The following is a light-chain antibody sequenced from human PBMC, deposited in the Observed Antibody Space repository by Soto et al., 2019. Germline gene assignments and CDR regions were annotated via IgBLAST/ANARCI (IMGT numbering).Light chain of an antibody. CDR1: QTITRY. CDR2: AAT. V-gene: IGKV1-39*01. CDR3: QQRYSTPQT. J-gene: IGKJ1*01. Sequence: DIQMTQSPSSMSASVGDRVTITCRASQTITRYLNWYQQKPSKAPKLLIYAATNLQSGVPSRFSGSGSGTDFTLTINGLQPEDFTTYYCQQRYSTPQTFGQGTKVEIK.